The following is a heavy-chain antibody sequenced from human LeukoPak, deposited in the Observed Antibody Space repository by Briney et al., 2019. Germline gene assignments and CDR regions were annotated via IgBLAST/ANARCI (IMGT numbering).Heavy chain of an antibody. Sequence: GGSLRLSCAASGFTFSSYWMHWVRHAPGKGLVWVSRINSDGSSTSYADSVKGRFTISRDNAKNTLYLQMNSLRAEDTAVYYCARDHCSSTSCYGRGGYYYYYYMDVWGKGTTVTVSS. CDR1: GFTFSSYW. V-gene: IGHV3-74*01. J-gene: IGHJ6*03. CDR3: ARDHCSSTSCYGRGGYYYYYYMDV. CDR2: INSDGSST. D-gene: IGHD2-2*01.